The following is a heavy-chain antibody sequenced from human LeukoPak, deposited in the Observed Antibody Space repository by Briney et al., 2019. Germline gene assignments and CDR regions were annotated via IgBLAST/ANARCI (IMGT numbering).Heavy chain of an antibody. Sequence: GGSLRLSCAASGFTFSTYAMSWVRQAPGKGLECVSALSGNGNTIYYADSVKGRFTISRDNSKNTLSLQMNSLRAEDTAVYYCARDGPVRDFDWLSHWGQGTLVTVSS. CDR3: ARDGPVRDFDWLSH. CDR2: LSGNGNTI. CDR1: GFTFSTYA. V-gene: IGHV3-23*01. J-gene: IGHJ5*02. D-gene: IGHD3-10*01.